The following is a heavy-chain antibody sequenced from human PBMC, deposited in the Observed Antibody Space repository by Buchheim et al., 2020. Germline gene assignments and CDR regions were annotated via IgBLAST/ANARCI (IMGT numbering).Heavy chain of an antibody. CDR2: IYRYEYDT. D-gene: IGHD5-12*01. V-gene: IGHV5-51*03. CDR3: AAGYSGYANDF. Sequence: DVQLVQSGAEVKKPGESLKISCQGSGYRFSTYWIAWVRQMRGKGLEWRGIIYRYEYDTRYSPSFRGQGTIAVDKSINPAYPQWSSLAASDTAIYFCAAGYSGYANDFWGQGTL. CDR1: GYRFSTYW. J-gene: IGHJ4*02.